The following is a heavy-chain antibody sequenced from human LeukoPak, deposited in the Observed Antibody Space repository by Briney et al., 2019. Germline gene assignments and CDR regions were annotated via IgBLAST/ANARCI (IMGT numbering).Heavy chain of an antibody. CDR1: GFTFSSXG. CDR2: IWYDGSNK. Sequence: GGSLRLSCAASGFTFSSXGXHWVRQAPGKXXXXXXXIWYDGSNKYYADSVKGRFTISRDNSKNTLYLQMNSLRAEDTAVYYCARESTSSGYYYAPDYWGQGTLVTVS. J-gene: IGHJ4*02. CDR3: ARESTSSGYYYAPDY. V-gene: IGHV3-33*01. D-gene: IGHD3-22*01.